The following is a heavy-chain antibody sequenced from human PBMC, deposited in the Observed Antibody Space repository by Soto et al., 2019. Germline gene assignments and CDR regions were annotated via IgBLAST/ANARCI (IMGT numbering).Heavy chain of an antibody. CDR2: IYYSGRT. J-gene: IGHJ4*02. CDR3: ARQRTTVVTQAYFDH. D-gene: IGHD2-21*02. CDR1: GESISSSSYY. V-gene: IGHV4-39*01. Sequence: PSENLSLTCIVSGESISSSSYYWGWIRQPPGKGLEWIGSIYYSGRTYYNPSFKSRVTISIDTSKNQFSLKLRSVIATDTAVYYCARQRTTVVTQAYFDHWGQGALVTVSS.